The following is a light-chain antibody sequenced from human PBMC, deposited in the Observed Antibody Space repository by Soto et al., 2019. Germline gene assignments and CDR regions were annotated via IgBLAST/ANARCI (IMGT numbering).Light chain of an antibody. Sequence: QSALTQPASVSGSPGQSITISCTGTSSDVGGYKYVSWYQQHPGKAPKLMIYEVSNRPSGVANRFSGSKSGNTASLTISGLQAEDEADYYCNSYTERSTFYVLGTGTKV. CDR2: EVS. CDR3: NSYTERSTFYV. CDR1: SSDVGGYKY. V-gene: IGLV2-14*01. J-gene: IGLJ1*01.